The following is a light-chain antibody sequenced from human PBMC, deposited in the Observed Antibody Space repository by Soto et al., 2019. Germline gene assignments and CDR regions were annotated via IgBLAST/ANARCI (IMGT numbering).Light chain of an antibody. CDR3: QQYGRSPRT. CDR2: DAS. V-gene: IGKV3-20*01. J-gene: IGKJ2*02. Sequence: EMVLTQSPGTLSLSPGERATLSCRASQSVSSSYLAWYQQKPGQAPRLLMSDASTRATGIPDRFSGSGSGTDFTLTINRLEPDDFAVYYCQQYGRSPRTFGQGTKLEIQ. CDR1: QSVSSSY.